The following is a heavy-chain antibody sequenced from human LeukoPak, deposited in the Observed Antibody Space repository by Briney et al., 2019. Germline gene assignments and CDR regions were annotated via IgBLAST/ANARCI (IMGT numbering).Heavy chain of an antibody. CDR1: GGSFSGYY. CDR3: SXXGVMCSSTSCYDY. CDR2: INHSGST. J-gene: IGHJ4*02. V-gene: IGHV4-34*01. Sequence: SETLSLTCAVYGGSFSGYYWSWIRQPPGKGLEWIGEINHSGSTNYNPSLKSRVTISVDTSKNQFSLKLSSVTAADTAVYYCSXXGVMCSSTSCYDYWGQGTLVTVSS. D-gene: IGHD2-2*01.